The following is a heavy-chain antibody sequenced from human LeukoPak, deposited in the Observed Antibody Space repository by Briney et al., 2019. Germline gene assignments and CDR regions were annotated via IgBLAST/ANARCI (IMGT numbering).Heavy chain of an antibody. Sequence: ASGNVSWKGSGYAFTGCDMHGVRQAPGQRLEWMGWINPNSGGTNYAQKFQGRVTMTRDTSISTAYMELSRLRSDDTAVYYCARVGPGIAAAFGYWGQGTLVTVSS. CDR2: INPNSGGT. CDR3: ARVGPGIAAAFGY. V-gene: IGHV1-2*02. J-gene: IGHJ4*02. CDR1: GYAFTGCD. D-gene: IGHD6-13*01.